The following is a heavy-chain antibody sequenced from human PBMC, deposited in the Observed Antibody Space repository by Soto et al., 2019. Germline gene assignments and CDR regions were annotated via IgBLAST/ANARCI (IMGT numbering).Heavy chain of an antibody. J-gene: IGHJ5*02. V-gene: IGHV3-15*01. Sequence: NPGGSLRLSCAASGFTFSNAWMSWGRQAPGKGLEWVGRIKSKTNGETTDYAAPVKGRFTISRDDSKNTLYLQMNSLKIDDTAVYYCATDDPINKSWGQGTLVTVSS. CDR3: ATDDPINKS. CDR1: GFTFSNAW. CDR2: IKSKTNGETT.